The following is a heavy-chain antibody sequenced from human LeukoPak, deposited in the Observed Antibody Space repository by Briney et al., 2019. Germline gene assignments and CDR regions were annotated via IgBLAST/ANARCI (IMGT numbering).Heavy chain of an antibody. V-gene: IGHV4-34*01. Sequence: SETLSLTCAVYGETFSGYYWSWIRQAPGKGLEWIGTIYHRGNTYYNPSLMSRVTISLDTSKNQFSLRLTSVTAADTALYYCAREVESWFGDLLSYFDSWGQGTQVTVSS. CDR2: IYHRGNT. J-gene: IGHJ4*02. CDR1: GETFSGYY. D-gene: IGHD3-10*01. CDR3: AREVESWFGDLLSYFDS.